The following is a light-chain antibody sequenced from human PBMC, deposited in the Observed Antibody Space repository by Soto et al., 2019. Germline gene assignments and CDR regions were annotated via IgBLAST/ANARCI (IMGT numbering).Light chain of an antibody. V-gene: IGKV1-9*01. J-gene: IGKJ3*01. CDR1: QGISSY. CDR3: QHRDT. Sequence: DIQLTQSPSFLSASVGDRVTITCRARQGISSYLAWYQQKPGKAPKLLIYAASTLQSGVPSRFSGSGSGTEFTLTISSLQPEDFATYYCQHRDTFGPGTKVDIK. CDR2: AAS.